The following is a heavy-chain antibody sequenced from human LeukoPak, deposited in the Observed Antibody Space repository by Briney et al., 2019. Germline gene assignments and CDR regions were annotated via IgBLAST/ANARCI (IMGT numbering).Heavy chain of an antibody. CDR1: GFTFSSYA. CDR2: VSPSGGRT. V-gene: IGHV3-23*01. J-gene: IGHJ4*02. CDR3: AKVRGVYCSSPACYYYDA. D-gene: IGHD2-2*01. Sequence: GGSLRLSCAAAGFTFSSYAMSWVRQTPGRGLEWVAGVSPSGGRTIYADSAEGRFTISRDNSNDTVYLQLSSLRAEDSALYYCAKVRGVYCSSPACYYYDAWGQGTPVTVSS.